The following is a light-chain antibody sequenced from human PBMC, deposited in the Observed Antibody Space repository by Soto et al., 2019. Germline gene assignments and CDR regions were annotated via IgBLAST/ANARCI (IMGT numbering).Light chain of an antibody. V-gene: IGKV1-5*03. Sequence: DIQMPQSPSTLSASVGDSVTITCRASQSISSWLAWYQQKPGKAPKLLIYKASSLESGVPSRFSGSGSGTEFTLTISSLQPDDFATYYCQQYNSYSRTVGQGTKVDIK. CDR2: KAS. J-gene: IGKJ1*01. CDR3: QQYNSYSRT. CDR1: QSISSW.